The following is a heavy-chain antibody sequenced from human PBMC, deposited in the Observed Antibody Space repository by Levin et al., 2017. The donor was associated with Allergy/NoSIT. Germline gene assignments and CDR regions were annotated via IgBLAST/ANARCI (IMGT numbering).Heavy chain of an antibody. CDR2: IYSSGSA. J-gene: IGHJ4*02. D-gene: IGHD3-10*01. CDR1: GGSISSGSYY. CDR3: ARAEVGSEH. Sequence: ASQTLSLTCKVSGGSISSGSYYWSWIRQPAAKGLEWIGRIYSSGSANYNPSLKSRVTISVDTSKNQFSLKLSSVTAADMAVYYCARAEVGSEHWGQGTLVTVSS. V-gene: IGHV4-61*02.